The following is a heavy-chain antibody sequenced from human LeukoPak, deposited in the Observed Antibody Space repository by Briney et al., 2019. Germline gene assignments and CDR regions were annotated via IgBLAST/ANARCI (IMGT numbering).Heavy chain of an antibody. Sequence: ASVKVSCKASGYTFNSYYTHWVRQAPGQGLEWMGIINPSGDGTSYAQKFQGRVTMTRDTSTSTVYMELSSLRSEDTAVYYCARESGSPDYWGQGTLVTVSS. CDR1: GYTFNSYY. CDR3: ARESGSPDY. CDR2: INPSGDGT. J-gene: IGHJ4*02. D-gene: IGHD1-26*01. V-gene: IGHV1-46*02.